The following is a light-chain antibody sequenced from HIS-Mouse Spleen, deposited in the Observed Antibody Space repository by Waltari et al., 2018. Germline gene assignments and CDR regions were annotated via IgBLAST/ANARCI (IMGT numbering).Light chain of an antibody. J-gene: IGLJ2*01. CDR3: SSYAGSNNLV. Sequence: QSALTQPPSASGSPGQSVTISCTGTSSDVGGYNYVSWYQQHPGKAPKLMCYEVSKRPSGVPDRVSGSKSGNTASLTVSGLQAEDEADYYCSSYAGSNNLVFGGGTKLTVL. CDR1: SSDVGGYNY. V-gene: IGLV2-8*01. CDR2: EVS.